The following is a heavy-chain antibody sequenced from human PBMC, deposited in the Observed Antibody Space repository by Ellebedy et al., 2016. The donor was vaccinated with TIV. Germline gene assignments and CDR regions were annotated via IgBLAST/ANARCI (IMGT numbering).Heavy chain of an antibody. CDR3: ARTSPSYPKLDY. V-gene: IGHV1-46*01. CDR2: IHPNSRNT. CDR1: GYAFTTYY. J-gene: IGHJ4*02. Sequence: AASVKVSCKTSGYAFTTYYIHWVRPAPGQGLEWVGIIHPNSRNTNYAPKFQGRVTMTRDTSTNTVYMELGSLDSADTSIYYCARTSPSYPKLDYWGQGTLVTVAS.